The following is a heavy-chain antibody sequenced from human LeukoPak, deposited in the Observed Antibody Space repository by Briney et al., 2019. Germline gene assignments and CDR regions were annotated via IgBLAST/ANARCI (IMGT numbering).Heavy chain of an antibody. Sequence: SVKVSCKASGYTFTGYYMHWVRQAPGQGLEWMGWINPNSGGTNYAQKFQGRVTMTRDTSISTAYKELSRLRSDDTAVYYCARPEVDCSSTSCSNYWGQGTLVTVSS. CDR2: INPNSGGT. J-gene: IGHJ4*02. D-gene: IGHD2-2*01. V-gene: IGHV1-2*02. CDR3: ARPEVDCSSTSCSNY. CDR1: GYTFTGYY.